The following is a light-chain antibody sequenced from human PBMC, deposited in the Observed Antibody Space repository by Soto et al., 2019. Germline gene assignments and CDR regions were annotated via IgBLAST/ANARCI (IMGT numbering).Light chain of an antibody. CDR2: DAS. CDR1: QSLHSNF. Sequence: EIVLTQFPATLSLSPGERATLSCRASQSLHSNFLVWYQQKSGQPPRLLISDASNRATGVPARFSGSGSGTDFTLIISSLEPEDFAVYYCQQRSNWPLSFGGGTKVEI. CDR3: QQRSNWPLS. J-gene: IGKJ4*01. V-gene: IGKV3-11*01.